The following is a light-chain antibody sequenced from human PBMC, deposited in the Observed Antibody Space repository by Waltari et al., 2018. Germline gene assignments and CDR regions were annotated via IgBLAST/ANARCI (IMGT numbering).Light chain of an antibody. J-gene: IGKJ2*01. V-gene: IGKV3-20*01. CDR3: QQYGSSVLYT. CDR1: QRLTSRY. CDR2: GAS. Sequence: RASQRLTSRYVAWYPQKPGQAPRLLIYGASSRAAGIPDRFSGSGSGTDFTLTISRLEPEDFAVYYCQQYGSSVLYTFGQGTKLEIK.